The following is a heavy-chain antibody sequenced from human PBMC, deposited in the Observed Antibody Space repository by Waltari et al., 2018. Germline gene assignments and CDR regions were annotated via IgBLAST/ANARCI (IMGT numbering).Heavy chain of an antibody. D-gene: IGHD3-10*01. Sequence: EVQLVESGGGLVQPGGSLRLSCAASGFTFSSYEMNWVRQAPGKGLEWVSYISSSGSTIYYADSGKGRFTISRDNAKNSLYLQMNSLRAEDTAVYYCVRGDGSGSFDYWGQGTLVTVSS. CDR2: ISSSGSTI. V-gene: IGHV3-48*03. CDR1: GFTFSSYE. CDR3: VRGDGSGSFDY. J-gene: IGHJ4*02.